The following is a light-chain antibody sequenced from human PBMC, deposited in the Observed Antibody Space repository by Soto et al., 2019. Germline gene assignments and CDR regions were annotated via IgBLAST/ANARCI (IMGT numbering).Light chain of an antibody. CDR3: QQYGSSPLT. Sequence: EIVLTQSPGTLSLSPGERATLSCRASQSVSSDYLAWYQQKPGQTPKVLIYRASSRATGIPDRFSGRGSGTDFTLTISRLEPEDFAVYYCQQYGSSPLTFGGGTKVEIK. CDR1: QSVSSDY. V-gene: IGKV3-20*01. CDR2: RAS. J-gene: IGKJ4*01.